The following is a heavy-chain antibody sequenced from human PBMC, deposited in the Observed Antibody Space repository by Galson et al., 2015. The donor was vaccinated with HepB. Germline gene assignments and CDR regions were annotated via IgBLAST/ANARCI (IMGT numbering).Heavy chain of an antibody. CDR3: ASGRFYYAMDV. CDR1: GPTVSSSY. Sequence: SLRLSCAASGPTVSSSYLTWVRQAPGKGLEWVSIIYNQGDAYYADSVGGRFIVSRDNSKSTVYLQMNYLRAEDTAVYYFASGRFYYAMDVWGQGTTVTVSS. V-gene: IGHV3-53*01. J-gene: IGHJ6*02. CDR2: IYNQGDA.